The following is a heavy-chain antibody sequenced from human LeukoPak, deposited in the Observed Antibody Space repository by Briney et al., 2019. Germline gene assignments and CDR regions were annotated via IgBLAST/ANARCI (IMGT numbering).Heavy chain of an antibody. Sequence: PGGSLRLSCAASGFTFTRYAMNWVRQAPGKGLEWVSGISSSGGVTYYADSVKGRFTISRDNTKNSLYLEMTDLRGEDTAIYYCARDQGGGWFLGVDYWGRGTLVSVSS. V-gene: IGHV3-23*01. CDR3: ARDQGGGWFLGVDY. CDR1: GFTFTRYA. J-gene: IGHJ4*02. CDR2: ISSSGGVT. D-gene: IGHD6-19*01.